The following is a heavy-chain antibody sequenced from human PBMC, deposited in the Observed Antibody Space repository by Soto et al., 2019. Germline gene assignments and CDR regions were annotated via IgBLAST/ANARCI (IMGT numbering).Heavy chain of an antibody. CDR2: IVPIFGTA. V-gene: IGHV1-69*01. D-gene: IGHD6-6*01. J-gene: IGHJ4*02. Sequence: QVQLVQSGAEVKKPGSSVKVSCKSSGDTFSSYALSWVRQAPGQGLEWMGGIVPIFGTARYAQKFQDRVTITADEAPNTASMELSSLRSHDTAVYYCARDRKNRDGSKSRLFDWGQGHLVAVSS. CDR3: ARDRKNRDGSKSRLFD. CDR1: GDTFSSYA.